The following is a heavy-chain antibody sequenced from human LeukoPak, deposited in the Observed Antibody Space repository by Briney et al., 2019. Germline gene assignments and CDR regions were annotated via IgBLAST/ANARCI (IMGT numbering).Heavy chain of an antibody. CDR1: GGSISSHY. Sequence: SETLSLTCTVSGGSISSHYWRWIRQPPGKGLEWIGYIYYSGSTNYNPSLKSRVTISVDTSKNQFSLKLSSVTAADTAVYYCAREVVAAGIWFDPWGQGTLVTVSS. CDR2: IYYSGST. D-gene: IGHD2-15*01. CDR3: AREVVAAGIWFDP. V-gene: IGHV4-59*11. J-gene: IGHJ5*02.